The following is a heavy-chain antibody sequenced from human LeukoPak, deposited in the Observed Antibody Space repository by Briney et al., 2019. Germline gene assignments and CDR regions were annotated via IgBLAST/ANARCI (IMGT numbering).Heavy chain of an antibody. J-gene: IGHJ5*02. CDR3: ARAGAVVDNWFDP. V-gene: IGHV3-66*01. Sequence: GGSLRLSCAASGFTISNNYMSWVRQAPGKGLEWVSVIYSGGSTYYADSVKGRFTISRDNSKNTLYLQMNSLRAEDTAVYYCARAGAVVDNWFDPWGQGTLVTVSS. D-gene: IGHD2-15*01. CDR1: GFTISNNY. CDR2: IYSGGST.